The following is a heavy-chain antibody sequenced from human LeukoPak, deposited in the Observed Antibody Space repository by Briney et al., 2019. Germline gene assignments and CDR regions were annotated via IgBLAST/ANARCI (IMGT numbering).Heavy chain of an antibody. CDR2: IIPILGIA. D-gene: IGHD6-13*01. Sequence: GASVKVSCKASGGTFSSYAISWVRQAPGQGLEWMGRIIPILGIANYAQKFQGRVTITADTSTSTAYMELSSLRSEDTAVYYCARAGGSSWADYWAREPWSPSPQ. CDR3: ARAGGSSWADY. V-gene: IGHV1-69*04. CDR1: GGTFSSYA. J-gene: IGHJ4*02.